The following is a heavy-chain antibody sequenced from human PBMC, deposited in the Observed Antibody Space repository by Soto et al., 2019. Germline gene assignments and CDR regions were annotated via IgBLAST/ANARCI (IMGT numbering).Heavy chain of an antibody. CDR3: ARGGIHRTRWDKWFDT. CDR1: GGTFSSYA. CDR2: IIPIFGTT. Sequence: QVQLVQSGAEVKKPGSSVKVFCTASGGTFSSYAISWVRQAPGQGLEWMGGIIPIFGTTNYAPAFQGRLTITAGESTGSAYMELSSLRSEDTAGYYCARGGIHRTRWDKWFDTWGQGTLITVSS. V-gene: IGHV1-69*01. J-gene: IGHJ5*02. D-gene: IGHD2-2*01.